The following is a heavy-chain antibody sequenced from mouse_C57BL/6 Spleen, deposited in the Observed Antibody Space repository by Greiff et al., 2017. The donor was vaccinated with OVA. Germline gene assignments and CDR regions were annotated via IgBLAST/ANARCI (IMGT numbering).Heavy chain of an antibody. J-gene: IGHJ3*01. CDR2: IDPSDSYT. CDR1: GYTFTSYW. CDR3: ARDNRRGFAY. D-gene: IGHD3-3*01. V-gene: IGHV1-69*01. Sequence: VQLQQPGAELVMPGASVKLSCKASGYTFTSYWMHWVKQRPGQGLEWIGEIDPSDSYTNYNQKFKGKSTLTVDKSSSTAYMQLSSLTSEDSAVYYCARDNRRGFAYWGQGTLVTVSA.